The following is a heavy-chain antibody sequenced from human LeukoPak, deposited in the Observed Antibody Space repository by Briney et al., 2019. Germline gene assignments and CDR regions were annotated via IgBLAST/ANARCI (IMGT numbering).Heavy chain of an antibody. CDR1: GFTFSNAW. D-gene: IGHD5-12*01. J-gene: IGHJ3*02. V-gene: IGHV3-21*01. CDR2: ISGSSDYI. CDR3: ASLGATTITFDI. Sequence: PGGSLRLSCAASGFTFSNAWMSWVRQAPGKGLEWVSSISGSSDYIYYADSVKGRFTISRDNAKNSLYLQMNSLRAEDTAVYYCASLGATTITFDIWGQGAMVTVSS.